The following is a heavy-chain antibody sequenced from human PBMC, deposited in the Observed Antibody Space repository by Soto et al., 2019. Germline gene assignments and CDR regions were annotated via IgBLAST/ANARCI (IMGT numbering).Heavy chain of an antibody. CDR3: ARGHYDSSGYYYVRRDP. D-gene: IGHD3-22*01. CDR2: IIPIFGTA. J-gene: IGHJ5*02. Sequence: SVKVSCKASGGTFSSYAISWVRQAPGQGLEWMGGIIPIFGTANYAQKFQGRVTITADESTSTAYMELSSLRSEDTAVYYCARGHYDSSGYYYVRRDPWGQGTLVTVSS. V-gene: IGHV1-69*13. CDR1: GGTFSSYA.